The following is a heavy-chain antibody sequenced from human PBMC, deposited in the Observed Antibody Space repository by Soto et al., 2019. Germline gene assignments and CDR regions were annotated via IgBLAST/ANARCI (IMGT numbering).Heavy chain of an antibody. J-gene: IGHJ5*02. CDR1: GGSISSSNW. V-gene: IGHV4-4*02. D-gene: IGHD3-10*01. CDR2: IYHSGST. CDR3: ARVGAGSIGSGNIDP. Sequence: QVQLQESGPGLVKPSGTLSLTCAVSGGSISSSNWWSWVRQPPGKGLEWIGEIYHSGSTNYNPSLRSRVTISVDKSENQFSLKLSSVTAADTAVYYCARVGAGSIGSGNIDPWGQGTLVTVSS.